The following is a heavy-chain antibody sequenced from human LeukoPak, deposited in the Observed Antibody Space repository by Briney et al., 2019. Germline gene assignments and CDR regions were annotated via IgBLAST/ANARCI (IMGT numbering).Heavy chain of an antibody. J-gene: IGHJ4*02. V-gene: IGHV3-23*01. CDR1: GFTFSSYA. CDR3: AKTYYDFWSGYFSGEHFDY. D-gene: IGHD3-3*01. CDR2: ISGNGGST. Sequence: GGSLRLPCGASGFTFSSYAMSWVRQAPGKGLEWVSAISGNGGSTYYADSVKGRFTISRDNSKNTLYLQMNSLRAEDTAVYYCAKTYYDFWSGYFSGEHFDYWGQGTLVTVSS.